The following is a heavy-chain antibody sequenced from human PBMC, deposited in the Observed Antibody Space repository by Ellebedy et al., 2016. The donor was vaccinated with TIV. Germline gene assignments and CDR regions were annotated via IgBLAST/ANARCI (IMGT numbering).Heavy chain of an antibody. D-gene: IGHD3-22*01. Sequence: SETLSLXXTVSGGSISSYYWSWIRQPAGKGLEWIGRIYTSGSTNYNPSLKSRVTMSVDTSKNQFSLKLTSVTAADMGAYYCARGRRSHDSSAYYLDYWGRGTQVTVSS. CDR1: GGSISSYY. J-gene: IGHJ4*02. CDR3: ARGRRSHDSSAYYLDY. CDR2: IYTSGST. V-gene: IGHV4-4*07.